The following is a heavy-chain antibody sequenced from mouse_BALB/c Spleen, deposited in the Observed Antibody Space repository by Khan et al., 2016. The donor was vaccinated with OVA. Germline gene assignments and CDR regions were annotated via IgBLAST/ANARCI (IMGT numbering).Heavy chain of an antibody. CDR1: GYSFTSYW. D-gene: IGHD2-4*01. CDR2: IYPGISDT. V-gene: IGHV1-5*01. Sequence: EVQLQQSGTVLARPGASVKMSCKASGYSFTSYWMHWVKQRPGQGLEWIGAIYPGISDTRYNQKFKGKAKLTAVTSASTAYMEFSSLTNEDSAVYYCTRSYDSYYFDYWGQGTTLTGSA. CDR3: TRSYDSYYFDY. J-gene: IGHJ2*01.